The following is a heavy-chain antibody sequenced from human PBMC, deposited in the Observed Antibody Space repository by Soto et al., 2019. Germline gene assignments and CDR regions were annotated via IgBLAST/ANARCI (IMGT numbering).Heavy chain of an antibody. J-gene: IGHJ6*02. CDR1: GYTFTSYD. V-gene: IGHV1-8*01. D-gene: IGHD5-18*01. Sequence: QVQLVQSGAEVKKPGASVKVSCKASGYTFTSYDINWVRQATGQGLEGMGWMNPNSGNTGYAQKVQGRVTMTRNTSISTAYMERSSLRSEDTAVYYCARARRGYSYGSYYYYGMDVWGQGTTVTVSS. CDR2: MNPNSGNT. CDR3: ARARRGYSYGSYYYYGMDV.